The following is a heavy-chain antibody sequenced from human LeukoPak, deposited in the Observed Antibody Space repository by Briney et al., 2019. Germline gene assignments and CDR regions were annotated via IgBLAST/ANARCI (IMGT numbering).Heavy chain of an antibody. CDR3: ARVYYYDSSSYLGFGFDY. CDR1: EYTFTGYY. D-gene: IGHD3-22*01. J-gene: IGHJ4*02. CDR2: INPNSGGT. Sequence: ASVKVSCKASEYTFTGYYMHWVRQAPGQGLEWMGCINPNSGGTNYAQKFQGRVTMTTDTSTSTAYMELRSLRSDDTAVYYCARVYYYDSSSYLGFGFDYWGQGTLVTVSS. V-gene: IGHV1-2*02.